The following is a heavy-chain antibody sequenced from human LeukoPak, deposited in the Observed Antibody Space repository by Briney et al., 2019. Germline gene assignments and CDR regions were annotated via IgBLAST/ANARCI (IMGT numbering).Heavy chain of an antibody. J-gene: IGHJ3*02. CDR2: FDPEDGET. V-gene: IGHV1-24*01. CDR3: ATAVTTVTKNLFSAFDI. CDR1: GYTLTELS. D-gene: IGHD4-17*01. Sequence: ASVKVSCKVSGYTLTELSMHWVRQAPGKGLEWMGGFDPEDGETIYAQKFQGRVTMTEDTSTDTAYMELSSLRSEDTAVYYCATAVTTVTKNLFSAFDIWGQGTMVTVSS.